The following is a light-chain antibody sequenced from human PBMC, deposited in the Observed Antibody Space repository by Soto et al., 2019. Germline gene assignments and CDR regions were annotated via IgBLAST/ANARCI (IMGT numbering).Light chain of an antibody. Sequence: QSVLTQPASVSGSPGQSITISCTGTSSDVGGYNLVSWYQQHPGKAPKLMIYEGNKRPSGVSNRFSGSKSANTASLTISGLQTEDEADYYCCSYAGTNTFVFGTGTKLTVL. V-gene: IGLV2-23*01. CDR2: EGN. CDR3: CSYAGTNTFV. J-gene: IGLJ1*01. CDR1: SSDVGGYNL.